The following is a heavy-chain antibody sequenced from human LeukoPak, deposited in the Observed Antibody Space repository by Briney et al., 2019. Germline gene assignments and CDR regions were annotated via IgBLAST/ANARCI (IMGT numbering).Heavy chain of an antibody. D-gene: IGHD3-10*01. Sequence: PSETLSLTYAVSGGSISSGGYSWSWIRQPPGKGLEWIGYISYSGSTYYNPSLKSRITISVDTSKNQFSLKLSSVTAADTAVYYCARLDGSGSYYKWGVFYWGQGTLVTVSS. J-gene: IGHJ4*02. V-gene: IGHV4-30-4*07. CDR3: ARLDGSGSYYKWGVFY. CDR1: GGSISSGGYS. CDR2: ISYSGST.